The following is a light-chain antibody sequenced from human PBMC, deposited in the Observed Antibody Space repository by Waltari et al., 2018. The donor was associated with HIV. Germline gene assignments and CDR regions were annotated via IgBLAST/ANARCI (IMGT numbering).Light chain of an antibody. V-gene: IGLV1-40*01. J-gene: IGLJ3*02. Sequence: QSVLTQPPSVSGAPGQRVTISCTGSTSNIGAGYDVHWYQHLPGTAPKLPIYGNIKRPSGVPDRFSGSKSGTSASLAITGLQAEDEADYYCQSYDTSLSASVFGGGTKLTVL. CDR3: QSYDTSLSASV. CDR2: GNI. CDR1: TSNIGAGYD.